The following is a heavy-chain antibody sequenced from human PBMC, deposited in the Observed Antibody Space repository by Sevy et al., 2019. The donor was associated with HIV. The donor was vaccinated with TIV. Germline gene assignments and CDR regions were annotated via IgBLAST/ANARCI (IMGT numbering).Heavy chain of an antibody. CDR3: AKLGFYYDSSAYDYFDY. CDR1: GFTFSDYW. Sequence: GGSLRLSCAASGFTFSDYWMNWVRQAPGKGLEWVANIKQDGSEKYYVDSVKGRFTISRENAKNSLYLKMNSLRVGDTAVYFCAKLGFYYDSSAYDYFDYWGQGTLVTVSS. CDR2: IKQDGSEK. V-gene: IGHV3-7*01. J-gene: IGHJ4*02. D-gene: IGHD3-22*01.